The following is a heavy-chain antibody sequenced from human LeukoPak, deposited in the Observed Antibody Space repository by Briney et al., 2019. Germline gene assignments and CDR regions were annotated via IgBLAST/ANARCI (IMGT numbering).Heavy chain of an antibody. J-gene: IGHJ4*02. D-gene: IGHD6-19*01. CDR1: GGSFSGYY. CDR2: INHSGST. Sequence: PSETLSLTRAVYGGSFSGYYWSWIRQPPGKGLEWIGEINHSGSTNYNPSLKSRVTISVDTSKNQFSLKLSSVTAADTAVYYCARVSSGWYATPEHEFDYWGQGTLVTVSS. CDR3: ARVSSGWYATPEHEFDY. V-gene: IGHV4-34*01.